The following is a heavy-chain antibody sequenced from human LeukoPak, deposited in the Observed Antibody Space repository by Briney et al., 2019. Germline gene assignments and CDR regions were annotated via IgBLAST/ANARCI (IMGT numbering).Heavy chain of an antibody. CDR3: ARLDYYSIYYYYGMDV. J-gene: IGHJ6*02. D-gene: IGHD3-10*01. CDR1: GGSISSYY. Sequence: PSETLSLTCTVSGGSISSYYWSWIRQPPGKGLEWIGYIYYSGSANYNPSLKSRVTISVDTSKNQFSLKLSSVTAADTAVYYCARLDYYSIYYYYGMDVWGQGTTVTFSS. V-gene: IGHV4-59*08. CDR2: IYYSGSA.